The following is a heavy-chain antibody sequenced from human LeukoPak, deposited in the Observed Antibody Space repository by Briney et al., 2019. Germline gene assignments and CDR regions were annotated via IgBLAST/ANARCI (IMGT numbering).Heavy chain of an antibody. CDR3: AKEGSGWSIYDY. V-gene: IGHV3-23*01. D-gene: IGHD6-19*01. J-gene: IGHJ4*02. CDR2: ISGSGDST. CDR1: GFTFSSYA. Sequence: QSGGSLRLSCAASGFTFSSYAMTWVRQAPGKGLEWVSAISGSGDSTYYADSVKGRFTISRDNSKNTLYLQMNSLRAEDTAVYYCAKEGSGWSIYDYWGQGTLVTVSS.